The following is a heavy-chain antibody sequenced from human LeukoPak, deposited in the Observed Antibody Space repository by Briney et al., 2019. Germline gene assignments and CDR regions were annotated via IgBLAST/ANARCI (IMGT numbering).Heavy chain of an antibody. J-gene: IGHJ5*02. CDR2: ISSSSSYI. CDR1: GFTFSSYS. Sequence: GGSLRLSCAASGFTFSSYSMNWVRQAPGKGLEWVSSISSSSSYIYYADSVKGRFTISRDNAKNSLYLQMNSLRAGDTAVYYCARDLTSGGPYNWFDPWGQGTLVTVSS. CDR3: ARDLTSGGPYNWFDP. D-gene: IGHD6-19*01. V-gene: IGHV3-21*01.